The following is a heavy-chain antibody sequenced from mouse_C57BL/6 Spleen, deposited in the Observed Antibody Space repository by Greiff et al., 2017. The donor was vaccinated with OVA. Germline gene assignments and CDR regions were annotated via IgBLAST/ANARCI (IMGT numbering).Heavy chain of an antibody. D-gene: IGHD1-1*01. V-gene: IGHV1-26*01. Sequence: EVQLQQSGPELVKPGASVKISCKASGYTFTDYYMNWVKQSHGKSLEWIGDINPNNGGTSYNQKFKGKATLTVDKSSSTAYMELRSLTSEDSAVYYCASPYYGSRTLDYWGQGTTLTVSS. CDR2: INPNNGGT. J-gene: IGHJ2*01. CDR3: ASPYYGSRTLDY. CDR1: GYTFTDYY.